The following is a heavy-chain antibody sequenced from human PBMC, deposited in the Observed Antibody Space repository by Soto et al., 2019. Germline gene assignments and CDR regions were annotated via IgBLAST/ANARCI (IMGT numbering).Heavy chain of an antibody. D-gene: IGHD3-10*01. J-gene: IGHJ6*02. V-gene: IGHV4-61*01. CDR1: GGSVSSGSYY. CDR3: VREWYYGSGSYFDV. CDR2: MSYSGST. Sequence: QVQLQESGPGLVKLAETLSLTCTVSGGSVSSGSYYWSWIRQPPGKGLEWIGYMSYSGSTNYNPSLKSRVTISVDSSKNQFSLKLSSVTAADTAVYYCVREWYYGSGSYFDVWGQGTTVTVSS.